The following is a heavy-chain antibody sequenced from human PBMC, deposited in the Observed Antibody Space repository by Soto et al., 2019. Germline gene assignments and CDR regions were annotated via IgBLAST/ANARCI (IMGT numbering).Heavy chain of an antibody. CDR2: INAGNGNT. J-gene: IGHJ3*02. CDR3: ARNQSPPGIPIDSFDI. CDR1: GYTFTSYA. V-gene: IGHV1-3*01. Sequence: ASVKLSCKASGYTFTSYAMHWVRQAPGQRLEWMGWINAGNGNTNYAQKFQGRVTITADKSTSTAYMELSSLRSEDTALYYCARNQSPPGIPIDSFDIWGEGTMVTVSS.